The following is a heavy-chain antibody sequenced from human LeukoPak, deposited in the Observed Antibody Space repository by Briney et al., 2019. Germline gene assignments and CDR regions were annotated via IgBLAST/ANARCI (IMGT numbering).Heavy chain of an antibody. CDR2: IYSSGST. CDR1: GGSISSYY. D-gene: IGHD4-23*01. J-gene: IGHJ4*02. CDR3: ARVYQSSGISSGYFDY. Sequence: ETLSLTCTVSGGSISSYYWSWMRQPAGKRLGWIGRIYSSGSTSYNPSLKSRVTMSVDASKNQVSLKLSSAAAADTAMYYCARVYQSSGISSGYFDYWGQGSLVTVSS. V-gene: IGHV4-4*07.